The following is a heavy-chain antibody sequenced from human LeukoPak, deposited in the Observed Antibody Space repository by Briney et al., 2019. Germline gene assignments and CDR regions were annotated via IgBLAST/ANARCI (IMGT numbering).Heavy chain of an antibody. J-gene: IGHJ4*02. Sequence: ASVKVSCKASGYTFTDYYMHWVRQAPGQGLEWMGWINPHSGGTDHAQKFQGRVTMTRDTSISTTYMELSRLRSDDTAVYYCARDLGLSGWYAPPLGYFDYWGQGTLVTVSS. CDR1: GYTFTDYY. V-gene: IGHV1-2*02. D-gene: IGHD6-19*01. CDR2: INPHSGGT. CDR3: ARDLGLSGWYAPPLGYFDY.